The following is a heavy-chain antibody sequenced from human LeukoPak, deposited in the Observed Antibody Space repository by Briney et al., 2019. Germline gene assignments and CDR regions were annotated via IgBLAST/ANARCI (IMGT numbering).Heavy chain of an antibody. D-gene: IGHD3-10*01. Sequence: ASVKVSCKASGYTFTSYDINWVRQATGQGLEWMGWMNPNSGNTGYAQKFQGRVTMTRNTSISTAYMELSSLRSGDTAVYYCARGCYGSGTNWFDPWGQGTLVIVSS. CDR3: ARGCYGSGTNWFDP. J-gene: IGHJ5*02. CDR2: MNPNSGNT. V-gene: IGHV1-8*01. CDR1: GYTFTSYD.